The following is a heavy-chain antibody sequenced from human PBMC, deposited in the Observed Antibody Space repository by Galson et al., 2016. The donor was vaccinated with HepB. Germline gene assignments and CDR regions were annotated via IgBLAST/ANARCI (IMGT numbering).Heavy chain of an antibody. CDR2: ISGSGGST. CDR3: AKRPYSYGWHYGMDV. V-gene: IGHV3-23*01. J-gene: IGHJ6*02. CDR1: GFTFRSYA. D-gene: IGHD5-18*01. Sequence: SLRLSCAASGFTFRSYAMTWVRQAPGKGLEWVSTISGSGGSTYHADSVKGRFTISRGNSKNILYLQMKSLRDEDTAVYYCAKRPYSYGWHYGMDVWGQGTTVTVSS.